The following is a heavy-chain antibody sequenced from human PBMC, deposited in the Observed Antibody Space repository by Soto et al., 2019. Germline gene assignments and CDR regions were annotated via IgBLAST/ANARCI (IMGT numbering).Heavy chain of an antibody. J-gene: IGHJ5*02. CDR3: ARDLSPYSDYYDESTSETWFDP. CDR2: ISKSGSII. Sequence: GGSLRLSCAASGFTFSDYYMSWLRQPPGKGLEWVSYISKSGSIIHFADSVKGRFATSRDNAKTTLYLQMSSLRAEDTALYYCARDLSPYSDYYDESTSETWFDPWGQGTLVTVSS. V-gene: IGHV3-11*01. D-gene: IGHD3-16*01. CDR1: GFTFSDYY.